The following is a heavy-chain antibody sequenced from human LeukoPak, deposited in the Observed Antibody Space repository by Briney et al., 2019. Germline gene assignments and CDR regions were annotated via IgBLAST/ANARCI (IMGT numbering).Heavy chain of an antibody. Sequence: SETLSLTCTVSGGSISGHYWSWIRQPPGKGLEWIGYIYYSGSTNYNPSLKSRVTISVDTSKNQFSLKLSSVTAADTAVYYCARAPAAGPRYYYGMDVWGKGTTVTVSS. D-gene: IGHD6-13*01. J-gene: IGHJ6*04. CDR2: IYYSGST. CDR3: ARAPAAGPRYYYGMDV. CDR1: GGSISGHY. V-gene: IGHV4-59*11.